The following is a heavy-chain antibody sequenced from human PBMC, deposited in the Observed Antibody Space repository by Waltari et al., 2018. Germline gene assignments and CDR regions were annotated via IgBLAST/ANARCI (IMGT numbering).Heavy chain of an antibody. D-gene: IGHD2-2*03. J-gene: IGHJ4*02. CDR2: IYHDGTT. CDR3: TRQVLGYCTSAACRRLES. CDR1: GYFINTGFY. Sequence: QVQLQESGPGLVKPSETLSLTCDVSGYFINTGFYWGWLRQPPGKGLEWVGTIYHDGTTFSSPSLNSRVTMSMDMSKNQISLKLKSVTAADTAVYYCTRQVLGYCTSAACRRLESWGQGTLVTVSS. V-gene: IGHV4-38-2*01.